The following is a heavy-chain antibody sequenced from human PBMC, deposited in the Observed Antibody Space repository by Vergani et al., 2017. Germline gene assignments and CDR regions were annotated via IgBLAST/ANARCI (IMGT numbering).Heavy chain of an antibody. V-gene: IGHV3-48*04. J-gene: IGHJ5*02. CDR3: ARGPGLLWVGELPNWFDP. D-gene: IGHD3-10*01. Sequence: EVQLVESGGGLVQPGGSLRLSCAASGFTFSSYSMNWVRQAPGKGLEWVSYISSSSSTIYYADSVKGRFTISRDNAKNSLYLQMNSLRAEDTAVYYCARGPGLLWVGELPNWFDPWGQGTLVTVSS. CDR2: ISSSSSTI. CDR1: GFTFSSYS.